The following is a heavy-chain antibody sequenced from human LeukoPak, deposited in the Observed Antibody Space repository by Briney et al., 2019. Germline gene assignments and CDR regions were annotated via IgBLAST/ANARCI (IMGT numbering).Heavy chain of an antibody. D-gene: IGHD6-19*01. J-gene: IGHJ4*02. V-gene: IGHV4-59*08. CDR3: ARHFSNGWSDK. CDR1: GASLSTSS. CDR2: IYYSGTA. Sequence: SETLSLTCTVSGASLSTSSWTWIRQPPGKGLECIGFIYYSGTAHYHPSLKSRVTISLDTSKNQFSLRLSSVTAADTAIYYCARHFSNGWSDKWGQGTLVAVS.